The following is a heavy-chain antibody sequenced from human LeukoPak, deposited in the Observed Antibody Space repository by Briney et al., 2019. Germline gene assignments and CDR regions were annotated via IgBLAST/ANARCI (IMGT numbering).Heavy chain of an antibody. Sequence: SETLSLTCAVSGYSISSSNWCGWIRQPPGKGLEWSGYIYYSGSTYYTPSLKSRVTMSVDTSTNQCSLKLSSVTAVDTAVYYCASLPCSSWSCRFDPWGQGTLVTVSS. CDR1: GYSISSSNW. CDR3: ASLPCSSWSCRFDP. J-gene: IGHJ5*02. D-gene: IGHD6-13*01. CDR2: IYYSGST. V-gene: IGHV4-28*01.